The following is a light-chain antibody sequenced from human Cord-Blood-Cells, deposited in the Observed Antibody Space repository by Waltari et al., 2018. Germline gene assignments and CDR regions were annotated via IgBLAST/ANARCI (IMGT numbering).Light chain of an antibody. CDR1: QCISSY. J-gene: IGKJ1*01. V-gene: IGKV1-8*01. CDR3: QQYYSYPRT. CDR2: AAS. Sequence: AIRMTQSPSSFSASTGDRXTXTCRASQCISSYLAWYKQKPGKAPKLLIYAASTLQSGVPSRFSGSGSGTDFTLTISCLQSEDFATYYCQQYYSYPRTFGQGTKVEIK.